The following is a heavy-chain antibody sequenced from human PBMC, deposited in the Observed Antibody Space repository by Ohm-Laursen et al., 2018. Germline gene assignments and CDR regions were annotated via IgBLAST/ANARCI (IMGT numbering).Heavy chain of an antibody. CDR2: ISYDGNKK. D-gene: IGHD4-11*01. J-gene: IGHJ6*02. CDR3: AKDLGAVNSIPVRMDV. Sequence: SLRLSCAASGFTFSSYGMHWVRQAPGKGLEWVALISYDGNKKYYADSVKGRFTISRDYSENTVYLQMNSLRAEGTAVYYCAKDLGAVNSIPVRMDVWGQGTRVTVSS. V-gene: IGHV3-30*18. CDR1: GFTFSSYG.